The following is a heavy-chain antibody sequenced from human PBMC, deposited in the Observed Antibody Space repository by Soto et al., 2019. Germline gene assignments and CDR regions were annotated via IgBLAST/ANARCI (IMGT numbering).Heavy chain of an antibody. V-gene: IGHV1-18*01. CDR2: ISPHKGDT. CDR1: GYTFSTIG. CDR3: ARDLDPSGSYYPNY. Sequence: QVQLVQSGAEVKKPGASVTVSCKTSGYTFSTIGITWVRQAPGQGREWMGWISPHKGDTYYAQRLQGRVTMTTDTSTSTAYMELRGLRSDDTAVYFCARDLDPSGSYYPNYWGQGTLVTVSS. J-gene: IGHJ4*02. D-gene: IGHD3-10*01.